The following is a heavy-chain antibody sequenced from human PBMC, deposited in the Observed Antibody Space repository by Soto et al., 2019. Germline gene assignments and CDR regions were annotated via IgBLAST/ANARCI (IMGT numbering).Heavy chain of an antibody. J-gene: IGHJ5*01. CDR2: INHSVRV. V-gene: IGHV4-34*01. D-gene: IGHD3-22*01. CDR1: VVSFRFHS. Sequence: SEALSLTCAVYVVSFRFHSLTWIRQSPVKGLEWMGDINHSVRVNYIPSLKSRVTISLDTSKNQFSLTLSAVTAADTAMYYCSTRAYDTNGYYRFDPWGQGTLVTVSS. CDR3: STRAYDTNGYYRFDP.